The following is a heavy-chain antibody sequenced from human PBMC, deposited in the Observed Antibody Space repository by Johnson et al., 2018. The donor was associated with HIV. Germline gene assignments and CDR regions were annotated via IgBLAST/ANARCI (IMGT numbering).Heavy chain of an antibody. V-gene: IGHV3-30*04. D-gene: IGHD5-12*01. CDR3: ARGGGWATDAFDI. J-gene: IGHJ3*02. CDR2: ILSDGSNI. Sequence: VQLVESGGGLVQPGTSLRLSCAASGFTFRNYAMHCVRQAPGKGLEWVAVILSDGSNIYYADSVKGRFTISRDNSKNTLYLQMNSLRAEDTAVYYCARGGGWATDAFDIWGQGTMVTVSS. CDR1: GFTFRNYA.